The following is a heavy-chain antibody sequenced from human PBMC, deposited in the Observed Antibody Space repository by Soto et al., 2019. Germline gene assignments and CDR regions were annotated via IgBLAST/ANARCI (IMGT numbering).Heavy chain of an antibody. CDR2: IYYSGST. CDR3: AKGNSSSWYYYYYYGMDV. J-gene: IGHJ6*02. CDR1: GGSISSSSYY. D-gene: IGHD6-13*01. Sequence: QLQLQESGPGLVKPSETLSLTCTVSGGSISSSSYYWGWIRQPPGKGLEWIGSIYYSGSTYYNPSLKSRVTISVDTSKNQCSLKLSSVTAADTAVYYCAKGNSSSWYYYYYYGMDVWGQGTTVTVSS. V-gene: IGHV4-39*01.